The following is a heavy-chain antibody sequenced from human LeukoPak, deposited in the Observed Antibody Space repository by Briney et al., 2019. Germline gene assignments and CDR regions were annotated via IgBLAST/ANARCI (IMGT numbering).Heavy chain of an antibody. V-gene: IGHV4-59*08. J-gene: IGHJ4*02. D-gene: IGHD3-16*01. CDR3: ARHPLRGGFDH. CDR1: GGSINNYY. Sequence: SETLSLTCTVSGGSINNYYWSWIRQPPGKGLEWIAYVYETGDRGYNPSLMSRVTISVDTSKNQFSLKLNSVTAADTAVYYCARHPLRGGFDHWGLGTLVAVSS. CDR2: VYETGDR.